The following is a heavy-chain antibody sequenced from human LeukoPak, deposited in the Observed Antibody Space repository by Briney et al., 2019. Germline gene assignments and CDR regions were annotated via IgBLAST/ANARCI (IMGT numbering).Heavy chain of an antibody. CDR1: GGSISSYY. CDR3: TSSYPDYDYVWGSYLPEDY. J-gene: IGHJ4*02. V-gene: IGHV4-59*08. Sequence: SETLSLTCTVSGGSISSYYWSWIRQPPGKGLEWIGYIYYSGSTNYNPSLKSRVTISVDTSKNQFSLKLSSVTAADTAVYYCTSSYPDYDYVWGSYLPEDYWGQGTLVTVSS. CDR2: IYYSGST. D-gene: IGHD3-16*02.